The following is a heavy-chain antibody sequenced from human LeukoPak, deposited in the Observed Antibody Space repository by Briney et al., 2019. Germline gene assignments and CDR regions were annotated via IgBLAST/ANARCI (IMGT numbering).Heavy chain of an antibody. V-gene: IGHV3-7*01. CDR2: IKQEGSEK. J-gene: IGHJ4*02. CDR3: TRGFELDY. CDR1: GFTFSSFW. Sequence: GGSLRLSCAASGFTFSSFWMSWVRQAPGKGLEWVANIKQEGSEKYYVGSVKGRFTISRDDARNSLYLQMNSLRAEDTAVYFCTRGFELDYWGQGTLVTVSS.